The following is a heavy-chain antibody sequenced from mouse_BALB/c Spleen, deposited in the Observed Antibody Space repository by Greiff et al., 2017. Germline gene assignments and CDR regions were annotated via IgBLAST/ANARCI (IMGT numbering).Heavy chain of an antibody. J-gene: IGHJ4*01. CDR1: GYTFTSYW. Sequence: QVQLQQSGAELAKPGASVKMSCKASGYTFTSYWMHWVKQRPGQGLEWIGYINPSTGYTEYNQKFKDKATLTADKSSSTAYMQLSSLTSEDSAVYYCAREGIPYAMDYWGQGTSVTVSS. CDR2: INPSTGYT. V-gene: IGHV1-7*01. CDR3: AREGIPYAMDY.